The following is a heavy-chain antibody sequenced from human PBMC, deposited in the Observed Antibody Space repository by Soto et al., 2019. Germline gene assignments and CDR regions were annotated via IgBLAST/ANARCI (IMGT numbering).Heavy chain of an antibody. CDR1: GFTFNNYA. J-gene: IGHJ4*02. CDR3: ARATGTAVAGSFDF. Sequence: PGGSLRLSCAASGFTFNNYAMNWVRQAPGKGMKWVAVTSSDGSNKYYADSVKGRFTVSRDNSKNTLYLQMNGLRAEDTAVYYCARATGTAVAGSFDFWGQGTLVTVSS. V-gene: IGHV3-30-3*01. D-gene: IGHD6-19*01. CDR2: TSSDGSNK.